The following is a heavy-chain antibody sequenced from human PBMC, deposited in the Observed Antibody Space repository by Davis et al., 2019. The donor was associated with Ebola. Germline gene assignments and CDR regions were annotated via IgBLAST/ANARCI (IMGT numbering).Heavy chain of an antibody. CDR1: GGSFSGYY. CDR3: ARARSWGAWFDP. D-gene: IGHD6-13*01. CDR2: INHSGST. Sequence: MPSETLSLTCAVYGGSFSGYYWSWIRQPPGKGLEWIGEINHSGSTNYNPSLKSRVTISVDTSKNQFSLKLSSVTAADTAVYYCARARSWGAWFDPWGQGTLVTVPS. V-gene: IGHV4-34*01. J-gene: IGHJ5*02.